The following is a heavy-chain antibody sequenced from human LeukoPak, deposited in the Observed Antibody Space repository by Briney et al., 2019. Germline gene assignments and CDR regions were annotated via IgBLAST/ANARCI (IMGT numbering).Heavy chain of an antibody. CDR2: ISSGGSTI. Sequence: GGSLRLSCAASGFTFSDYYMSWIRQAPGKGLEWISYISSGGSTIYYTDSVRGQFTISRDNAKKSLYLQMNSLRAEDTAVYYCARVQKGIAAAGTGGGWFEPWGQGTLVTVS. CDR1: GFTFSDYY. D-gene: IGHD6-13*01. V-gene: IGHV3-11*01. J-gene: IGHJ5*02. CDR3: ARVQKGIAAAGTGGGWFEP.